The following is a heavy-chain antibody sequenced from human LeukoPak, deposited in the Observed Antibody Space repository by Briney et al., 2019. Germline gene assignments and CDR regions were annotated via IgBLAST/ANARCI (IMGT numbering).Heavy chain of an antibody. Sequence: GASVKVSCKASGYTFTSSSLHWGRQAPGQGLECMGWINTNTGKAMYAQGFAGRFVFSLDTSVSTAYLQINSLKAEDTAVYYCARSGGSGFYAFDYWGQGTLVTVSA. CDR1: GYTFTSSS. CDR2: INTNTGKA. D-gene: IGHD3-10*01. V-gene: IGHV7-4-1*02. J-gene: IGHJ4*02. CDR3: ARSGGSGFYAFDY.